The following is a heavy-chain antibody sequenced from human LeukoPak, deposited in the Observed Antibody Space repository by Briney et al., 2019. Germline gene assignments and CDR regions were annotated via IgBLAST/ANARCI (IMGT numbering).Heavy chain of an antibody. CDR3: ASGRRGAVAGTGELFDY. J-gene: IGHJ4*02. V-gene: IGHV5-51*01. CDR1: GYSFTSYW. Sequence: HGESLKISCKGSGYSFTSYWIGWVRQMPGKGLEWMGIIYPGDSDTRYSPSFQGQVTISADKSISTAYLQWSSLKASDTAMYYCASGRRGAVAGTGELFDYWGQGTLVTVSS. D-gene: IGHD6-19*01. CDR2: IYPGDSDT.